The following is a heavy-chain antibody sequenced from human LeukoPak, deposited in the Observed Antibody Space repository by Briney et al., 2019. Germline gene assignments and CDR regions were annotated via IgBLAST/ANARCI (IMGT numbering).Heavy chain of an antibody. CDR3: ARVGYYYDSSGYYLYYGMDV. D-gene: IGHD3-22*01. CDR2: IIPIFGTA. J-gene: IGHJ6*02. CDR1: GGTFSSYA. Sequence: AASVKVSCKASGGTFSSYAISWVRRAPGQGLEWMGGIIPIFGTANYAQKFQGRVTITADESTSTAYMELSSLRSEDTAVYYCARVGYYYDSSGYYLYYGMDVWGQGTTVTVSS. V-gene: IGHV1-69*13.